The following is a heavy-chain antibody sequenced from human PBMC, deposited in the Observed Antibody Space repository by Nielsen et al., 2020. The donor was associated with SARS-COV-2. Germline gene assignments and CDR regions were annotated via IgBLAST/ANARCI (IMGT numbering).Heavy chain of an antibody. CDR1: GFTFSSYG. Sequence: GESLKISCAASGFTFSSYGMHWVRQAPGKGLEWVAVIWYDGSNKYYADSVKGRFTISRDNSKNTLYLQMNSLRAEDTAVYYCARELIAAAGSNWFDPWGQGTLVTVSS. V-gene: IGHV3-30*19. J-gene: IGHJ5*02. CDR2: IWYDGSNK. D-gene: IGHD6-13*01. CDR3: ARELIAAAGSNWFDP.